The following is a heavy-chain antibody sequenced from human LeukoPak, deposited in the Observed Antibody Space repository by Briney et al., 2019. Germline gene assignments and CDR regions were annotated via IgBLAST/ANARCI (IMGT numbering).Heavy chain of an antibody. J-gene: IGHJ6*04. Sequence: ASVNVSCKVSGYTLTELSMHWVRQAPGKGLEWMGGFDPEDGETIYAQKFQGRVTMTEDTSTDTAHMELSSLRSEDTAVYYCATDRPQRGNDYYYYRMDVWGKGTTVTVSS. CDR1: GYTLTELS. CDR2: FDPEDGET. D-gene: IGHD1-1*01. CDR3: ATDRPQRGNDYYYYRMDV. V-gene: IGHV1-24*01.